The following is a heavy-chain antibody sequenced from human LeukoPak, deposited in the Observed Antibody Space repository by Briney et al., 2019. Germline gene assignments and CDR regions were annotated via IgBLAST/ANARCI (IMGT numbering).Heavy chain of an antibody. CDR3: ARDRFNYYAYYMDV. J-gene: IGHJ6*03. CDR2: INHSGTT. Sequence: SETLSLTCAVSGGSFSDYYWNWIRQTPGKGLEWIGEINHSGTTNYNPSLKSRVTLSIDMSKKQVSLKLSSVTAADTAVYYCARDRFNYYAYYMDVWGIGTTVTVSS. D-gene: IGHD3-3*01. V-gene: IGHV4-34*01. CDR1: GGSFSDYY.